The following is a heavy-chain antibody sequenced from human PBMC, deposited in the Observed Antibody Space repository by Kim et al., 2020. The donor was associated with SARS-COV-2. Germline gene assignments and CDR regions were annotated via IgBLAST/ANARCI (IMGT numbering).Heavy chain of an antibody. D-gene: IGHD4-17*01. Sequence: NPSLKSRVTISVDTSKNQFSLKLSSVTAADTAVYYWARGSMGAVTYYFDYWGQGTLVTVSS. V-gene: IGHV4-30-2*05. J-gene: IGHJ4*02. CDR3: ARGSMGAVTYYFDY.